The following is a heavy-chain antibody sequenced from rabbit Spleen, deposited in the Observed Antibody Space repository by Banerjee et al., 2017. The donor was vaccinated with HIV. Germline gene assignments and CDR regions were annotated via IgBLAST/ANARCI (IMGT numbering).Heavy chain of an antibody. D-gene: IGHD1-1*01. V-gene: IGHV1S45*01. CDR2: IEAGSSGFT. CDR3: ARDTSSSFSSYGMDL. CDR1: GIDFSSDSY. Sequence: QQQLEESGGGLVKPGGTLTLTCKASGIDFSSDSYMCWVRQAPGKGLEWIACIEAGSSGFTYFASWAKGRFTISKTSSTTVTLQMTSLTAADTATYFCARDTSSSFSSYGMDLWGQGTLVTGS. J-gene: IGHJ3*01.